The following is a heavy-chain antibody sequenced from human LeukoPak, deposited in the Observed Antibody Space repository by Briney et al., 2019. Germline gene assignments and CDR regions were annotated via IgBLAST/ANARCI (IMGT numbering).Heavy chain of an antibody. CDR2: ISGSGGST. D-gene: IGHD3-22*01. CDR1: GFTFSSYA. V-gene: IGHV3-23*01. CDR3: AKDDQAYYDSSGPPY. Sequence: PGGSLRLSCAASGFTFSSYAMSWVRQAPGKGLEWVSAISGSGGSTYYADSAKGRFTISRDNSKNTLYLQMNSLRAEDTAVYYCAKDDQAYYDSSGPPYWGQGTLVTVSS. J-gene: IGHJ4*02.